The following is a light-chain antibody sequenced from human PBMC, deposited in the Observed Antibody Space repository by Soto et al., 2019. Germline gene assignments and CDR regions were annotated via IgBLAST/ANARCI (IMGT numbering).Light chain of an antibody. CDR2: DDS. CDR1: NIGIKT. CDR3: SSYTSSSTLVV. J-gene: IGLJ2*01. Sequence: SYELTQPPSVSVAPGQTARITCGGNNIGIKTVHWYHQKPGQAPVLVVYDDSDRPSGIPERFSGSNSGNTASLTISGLQAEDEADYYCSSYTSSSTLVVFGGGTKLTVL. V-gene: IGLV3-21*02.